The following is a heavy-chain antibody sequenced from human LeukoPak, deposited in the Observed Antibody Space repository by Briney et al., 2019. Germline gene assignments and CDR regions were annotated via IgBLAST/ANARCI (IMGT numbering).Heavy chain of an antibody. CDR1: GGSISSYY. CDR2: LYYSGST. V-gene: IGHV4-59*01. Sequence: SETLSLTCTVSGGSISSYYWNWIRQPPGKGLEWIGYLYYSGSTNYNPSLKSRVTISVDTSKNQFSLKLSSVTAADTAVYYCARGADSSGYYSIFYFDYWGQGTLVTVSS. J-gene: IGHJ4*02. D-gene: IGHD3-22*01. CDR3: ARGADSSGYYSIFYFDY.